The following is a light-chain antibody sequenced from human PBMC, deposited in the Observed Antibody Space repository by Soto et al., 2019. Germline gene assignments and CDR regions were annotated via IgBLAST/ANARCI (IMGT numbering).Light chain of an antibody. J-gene: IGKJ2*01. CDR1: QGIASY. V-gene: IGKV1-9*01. Sequence: DIQLTQSPSFLSASVGDRVTITFRASQGIASYLAWYQHKPGKAPKLLIYTASTLQSGVPSRFSGSGSGTEFTLTISSLQPDDFATYFCQQLNYYPYTFGQGTKLEIK. CDR2: TAS. CDR3: QQLNYYPYT.